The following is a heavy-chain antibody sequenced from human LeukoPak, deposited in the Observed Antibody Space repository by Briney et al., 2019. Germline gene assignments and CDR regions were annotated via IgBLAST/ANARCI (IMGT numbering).Heavy chain of an antibody. V-gene: IGHV1-8*01. CDR3: ARVIVVVVAAHPFDGVDV. CDR2: MNPNSGNT. CDR1: GYTFTSYD. J-gene: IGHJ6*02. Sequence: GASVKVSCKASGYTFTSYDINWVRQATGQGLEWMGWMNPNSGNTGYAQKFQGRVTMTRNTSISTAYMELSSLRSEDTAVYYCARVIVVVVAAHPFDGVDVWGQGTTVTVSS. D-gene: IGHD2-15*01.